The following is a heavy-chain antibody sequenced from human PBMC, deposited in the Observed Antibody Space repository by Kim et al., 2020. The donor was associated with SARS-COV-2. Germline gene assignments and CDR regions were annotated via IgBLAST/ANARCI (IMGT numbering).Heavy chain of an antibody. CDR2: TRNKANSYTT. CDR1: GFTFSNHY. CDR3: RTGGDGELLSFWGYYGMDV. J-gene: IGHJ6*02. D-gene: IGHD3-10*01. Sequence: GGSLRLSCAASGFTFSNHYMDWVRQAPGKGLEWVGRTRNKANSYTTEYAASVKGRFTISRDDSKNSLYLQMNSLKTEDTAVYYCRTGGDGELLSFWGYYGMDVWGQGTTVTVSS. V-gene: IGHV3-72*01.